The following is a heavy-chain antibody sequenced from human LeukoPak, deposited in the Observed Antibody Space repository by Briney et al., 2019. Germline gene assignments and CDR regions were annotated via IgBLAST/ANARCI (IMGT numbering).Heavy chain of an antibody. D-gene: IGHD3-10*01. CDR2: IIPILGIA. CDR1: GYTFTSYY. Sequence: SVKVSCKASGYTFTSYYMHWVRQAPGQGLEWMGRIIPILGIANYAQKFQGRVTITADKSTSTAYMELSSLRSEDTAVYYCATPLYYYGSGSYYNSAFDIWGQGTMVTVSS. J-gene: IGHJ3*02. CDR3: ATPLYYYGSGSYYNSAFDI. V-gene: IGHV1-69*02.